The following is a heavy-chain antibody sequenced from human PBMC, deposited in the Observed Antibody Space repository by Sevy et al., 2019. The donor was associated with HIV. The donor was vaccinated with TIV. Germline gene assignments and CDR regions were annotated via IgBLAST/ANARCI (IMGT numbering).Heavy chain of an antibody. CDR2: PSVSGGGT. CDR1: GFTFSIYA. J-gene: IGHJ5*02. CDR3: AKDHDNNWFDP. D-gene: IGHD3-9*01. V-gene: IGHV3-23*01. Sequence: GGSLRLSCAASGFTFSIYAMSWVRLAPGKGLEWVSNPSVSGGGTDYADSVKGRFTISRDNSKNTPYLQMNSLRAEDTAIYFCAKDHDNNWFDPWGQGTLVTVSS.